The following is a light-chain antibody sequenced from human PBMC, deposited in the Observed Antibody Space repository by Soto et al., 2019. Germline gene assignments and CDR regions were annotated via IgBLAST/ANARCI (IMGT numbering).Light chain of an antibody. CDR2: LGS. J-gene: IGKJ2*03. V-gene: IGKV2-28*01. CDR1: QSLLHSNGYNY. CDR3: IQALYTQYC. Sequence: DIVMTPSPLSLPVTPGEPASISCRSSQSLLHSNGYNYLGWYLQNPGQSPQLLIYLGSNRASGDPDRCSCSGSRTEFILKISRVEAEDVGCYYGIQALYTQYCFRQWTKLEI.